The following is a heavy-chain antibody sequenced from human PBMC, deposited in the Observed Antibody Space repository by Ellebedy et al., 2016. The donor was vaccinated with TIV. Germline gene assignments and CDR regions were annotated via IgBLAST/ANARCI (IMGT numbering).Heavy chain of an antibody. J-gene: IGHJ6*02. D-gene: IGHD6-13*01. CDR2: ISYDGRNK. V-gene: IGHV3-30*18. Sequence: GESLKISCAASGFTFSSYGMHWVRQAPGSGLEWVAVISYDGRNKYCADSVKGRFTISRDKSKKTLYLQMNSLRAEDTAVYYCAKGRIEAAVYYYYGMDVWGQGTTVTVSS. CDR1: GFTFSSYG. CDR3: AKGRIEAAVYYYYGMDV.